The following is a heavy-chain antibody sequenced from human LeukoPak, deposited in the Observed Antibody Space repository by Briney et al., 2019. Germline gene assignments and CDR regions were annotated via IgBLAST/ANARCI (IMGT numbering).Heavy chain of an antibody. D-gene: IGHD5-12*01. J-gene: IGHJ4*02. V-gene: IGHV3-23*01. CDR3: VKLFNSGYVAFDY. CDR1: GFTFSSDA. CDR2: ISGSGGST. Sequence: GGSLRLSCAASGFTFSSDAMSWVRQAPGKGLEWVSAISGSGGSTYYADSVKGRFTISRDNSKNTLYLQMNSLRAEDTAVYYCVKLFNSGYVAFDYWGQGTLVTVSS.